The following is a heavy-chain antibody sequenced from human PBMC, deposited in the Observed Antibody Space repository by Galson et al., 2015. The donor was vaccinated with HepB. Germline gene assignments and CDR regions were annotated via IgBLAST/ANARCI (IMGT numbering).Heavy chain of an antibody. Sequence: CAASGFSFSSYAMHWVRQAPGKGLEWVAVISADGSNKYYAEPVKGRFSISRDNSKSTLYLQTDSLRDEDTAVYYCARDQIQKWGGADYGWFDPWGQGTLVTVSS. J-gene: IGHJ5*02. CDR1: GFSFSSYA. CDR2: ISADGSNK. D-gene: IGHD3-16*01. V-gene: IGHV3-30-3*01. CDR3: ARDQIQKWGGADYGWFDP.